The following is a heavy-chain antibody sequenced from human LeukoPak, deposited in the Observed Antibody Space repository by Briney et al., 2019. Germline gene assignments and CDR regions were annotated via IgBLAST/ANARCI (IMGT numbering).Heavy chain of an antibody. J-gene: IGHJ4*02. CDR1: GFTFSSYG. D-gene: IGHD2-2*01. V-gene: IGHV3-30*03. CDR2: ISYDGSNK. Sequence: GGTLRLSCAASGFTFSSYGMHWVRPAPRKGLEWGAVISYDGSNKYYADSVKGRFTISRDNSKNTLYLQMNSLRAEDTAVYYCARDPAGYCSSTSCSYQFDYWGQGTLVTVSS. CDR3: ARDPAGYCSSTSCSYQFDY.